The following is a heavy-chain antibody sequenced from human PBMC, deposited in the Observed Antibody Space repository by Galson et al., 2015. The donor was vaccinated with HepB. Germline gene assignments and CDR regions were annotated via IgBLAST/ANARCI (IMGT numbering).Heavy chain of an antibody. V-gene: IGHV2-5*02. CDR1: GFSLSTSGVG. CDR3: AHRELTGGGGDFDY. CDR2: IYWDDDK. J-gene: IGHJ4*02. Sequence: PALVKPTQTLTLTCTFSGFSLSTSGVGVGWTRQPPGKALEWLALIYWDDDKRYSPSLKSRLTITKDTSKNQVVLTMTNMDPVDTATYYCAHRELTGGGGDFDYWGQGTLVTVSS. D-gene: IGHD7-27*01.